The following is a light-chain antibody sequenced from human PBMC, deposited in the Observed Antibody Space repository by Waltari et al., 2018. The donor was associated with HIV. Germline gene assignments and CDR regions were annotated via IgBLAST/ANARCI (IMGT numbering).Light chain of an antibody. CDR1: QSISSN. CDR2: GSS. CDR3: QQYNDWPT. Sequence: EIVLTQSPATLSVSPGERATLSCRASQSISSNFVWYQQQPGQAPRLLVAGSSTRATGIPARFSGSGSGTEFILTISRLQSEDFAIYYCQQYNDWPTFGQGTKVEIK. V-gene: IGKV3-15*01. J-gene: IGKJ1*01.